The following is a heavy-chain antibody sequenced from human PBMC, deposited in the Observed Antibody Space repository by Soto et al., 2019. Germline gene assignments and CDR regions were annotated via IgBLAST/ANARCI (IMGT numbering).Heavy chain of an antibody. V-gene: IGHV4-59*01. CDR3: ARDLWGYCGTDCYPLDV. Sequence: SETLSLTCTVSGGSISSYYWSWIRQPPGKGLEWIGYIYYGGSTNYNPSLKSRVTISVDTSENLFSLKLNSVTAADTAVYYCARDLWGYCGTDCYPLDVWGQGTTVTVSS. J-gene: IGHJ6*02. CDR2: IYYGGST. D-gene: IGHD2-21*02. CDR1: GGSISSYY.